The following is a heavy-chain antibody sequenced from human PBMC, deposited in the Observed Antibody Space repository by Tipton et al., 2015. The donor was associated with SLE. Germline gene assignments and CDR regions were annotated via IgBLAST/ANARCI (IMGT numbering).Heavy chain of an antibody. Sequence: LSLTCAASGFTFSSYWMHWVRQAPGKGLVWVSRINSDGSSTSYADSVKGRFTISRDNAKNTLYLQMNSLRAEDTAVYYCARDLKDDDAFDIWGQGTMVTVSS. V-gene: IGHV3-74*01. CDR1: GFTFSSYW. J-gene: IGHJ3*02. CDR3: ARDLKDDDAFDI. CDR2: INSDGSST.